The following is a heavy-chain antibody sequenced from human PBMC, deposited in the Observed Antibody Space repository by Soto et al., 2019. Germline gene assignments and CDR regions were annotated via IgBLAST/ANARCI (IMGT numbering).Heavy chain of an antibody. CDR1: GFTFTSSA. J-gene: IGHJ4*02. CDR2: IVVGSGNT. Sequence: QMQLVQSGPEVKKPGTSVKVSCKASGFTFTSSAVQWVRQARGQRLEGIGWIVVGSGNTNYAQKFQERVTITRDISTRTAYMELSSLRSEDTAVYYCAADSGYSSSWYDLDYWGQGTRVTVSS. V-gene: IGHV1-58*01. D-gene: IGHD6-13*01. CDR3: AADSGYSSSWYDLDY.